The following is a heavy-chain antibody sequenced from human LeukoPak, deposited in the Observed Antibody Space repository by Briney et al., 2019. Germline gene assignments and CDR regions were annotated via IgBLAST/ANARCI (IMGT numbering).Heavy chain of an antibody. J-gene: IGHJ4*02. Sequence: GASVKVSCKASGYTFTKYGISWLRQAPGQGLEWMGWISAYSGNTNYAQNLQGRVTMTTDTSTSTAYMELRSLRSDDTAVYYCARAPDDYDFWRGPFDYWGRGTLVTVSS. CDR1: GYTFTKYG. V-gene: IGHV1-18*01. CDR3: ARAPDDYDFWRGPFDY. CDR2: ISAYSGNT. D-gene: IGHD3-3*01.